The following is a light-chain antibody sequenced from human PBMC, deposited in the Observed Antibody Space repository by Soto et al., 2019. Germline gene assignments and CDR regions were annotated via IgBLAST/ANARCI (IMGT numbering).Light chain of an antibody. CDR2: GNN. Sequence: QSVLTQPPSVSGAPGQRVTISCTGSSSNIGAGFDVHWYQQLPGTAPKPLIYGNNNRPSGVPDRFSGSKSGTSASLAITGLRAEDEADYYCQSYDSSLSGSVFGGGTKVTVL. CDR1: SSNIGAGFD. V-gene: IGLV1-40*01. CDR3: QSYDSSLSGSV. J-gene: IGLJ2*01.